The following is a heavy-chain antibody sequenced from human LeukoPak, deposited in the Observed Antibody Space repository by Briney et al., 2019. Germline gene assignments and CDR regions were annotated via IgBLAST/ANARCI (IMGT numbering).Heavy chain of an antibody. J-gene: IGHJ5*02. Sequence: AGGSLRLSCAASGFTFSSYAMSWVRQAPGKGLEWVSAISGSGGSTYYADSVKGRFTISRDNSKNTLYLQMNGLRAEDTAVYYCAKPNYCSSTSCYRAILGFDPWGQGTLVTVSS. CDR3: AKPNYCSSTSCYRAILGFDP. V-gene: IGHV3-23*01. CDR2: ISGSGGST. CDR1: GFTFSSYA. D-gene: IGHD2-2*01.